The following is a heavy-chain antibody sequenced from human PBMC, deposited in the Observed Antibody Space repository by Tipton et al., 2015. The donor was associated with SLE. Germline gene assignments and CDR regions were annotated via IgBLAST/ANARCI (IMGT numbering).Heavy chain of an antibody. V-gene: IGHV1-8*01. D-gene: IGHD4-17*01. CDR1: GYTFSTYD. J-gene: IGHJ3*01. CDR3: ARGFYRDYSDVFDV. Sequence: QVQLVQSGAEVKKPGASVKVSCKASGYTFSTYDINWVRQATGQGLEWMGWMNPNSGDTGYAQQFQGRVTMTRSTSISTAYLELTSLRSEDSAVYFCARGFYRDYSDVFDVWGQGTMVTVSS. CDR2: MNPNSGDT.